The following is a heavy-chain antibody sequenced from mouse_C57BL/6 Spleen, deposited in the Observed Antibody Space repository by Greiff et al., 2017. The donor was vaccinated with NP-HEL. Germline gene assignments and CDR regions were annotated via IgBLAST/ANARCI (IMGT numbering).Heavy chain of an antibody. CDR3: ASGIYDGYYGAMDY. D-gene: IGHD2-3*01. V-gene: IGHV14-2*01. CDR2: IDPEDGET. Sequence: VQLQQSGAELVKPGASVKLSCTASGFNIKDYYMHWVKQRTEQGLEWIGRIDPEDGETKYVPKFQGKATITADTSSNTAYLQLSSLTSEDTAVYYCASGIYDGYYGAMDYWGQGTSVTVSS. J-gene: IGHJ4*01. CDR1: GFNIKDYY.